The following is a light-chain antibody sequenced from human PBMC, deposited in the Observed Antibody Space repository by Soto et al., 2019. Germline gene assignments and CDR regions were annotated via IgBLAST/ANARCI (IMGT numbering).Light chain of an antibody. Sequence: EIVLMQSPGTLSLSPGERATLSCRASQTLRRTYIAWYQQKPGQAPRVLIYGASKRATGIPDRFSGSGSGTDFSLTISRLEPEDFVVYYCHQYDNAPQTYGQGTKVDIK. J-gene: IGKJ2*01. CDR1: QTLRRTY. V-gene: IGKV3-20*01. CDR2: GAS. CDR3: HQYDNAPQT.